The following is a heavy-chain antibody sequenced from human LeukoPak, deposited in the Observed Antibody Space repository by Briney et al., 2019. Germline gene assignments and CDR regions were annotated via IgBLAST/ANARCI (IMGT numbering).Heavy chain of an antibody. D-gene: IGHD3-10*01. V-gene: IGHV4-59*08. J-gene: IGHJ4*02. CDR3: ARSGPTHGEFPTDY. CDR1: GGSISSYY. CDR2: IYYSGST. Sequence: SETLSLTCTVSGGSISSYYWSWIRQPPGKGLEWIGYIYYSGSTNYNPSLKSRVTISVDTSKNQFSLKLSSVTAADTAVYYCARSGPTHGEFPTDYWGQGTLVTVSS.